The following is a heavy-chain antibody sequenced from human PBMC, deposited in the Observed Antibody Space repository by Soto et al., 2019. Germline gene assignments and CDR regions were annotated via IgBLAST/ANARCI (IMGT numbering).Heavy chain of an antibody. CDR2: IYPGDSDT. Sequence: XESLTISCKGSGYSFTSYWIGLVRQMPGKGLEWMGIIYPGDSDTRYSPSFQGQVTISADKSISTAYLQWSSLKASDTAMYYCARGDGYCTNGVCYANWFDPWGQGTLVTVSS. V-gene: IGHV5-51*01. D-gene: IGHD2-8*01. CDR3: ARGDGYCTNGVCYANWFDP. CDR1: GYSFTSYW. J-gene: IGHJ5*02.